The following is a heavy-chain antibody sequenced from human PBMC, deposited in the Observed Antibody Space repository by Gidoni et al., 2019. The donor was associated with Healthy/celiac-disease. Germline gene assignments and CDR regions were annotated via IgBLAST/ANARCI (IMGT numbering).Heavy chain of an antibody. Sequence: QVQLVESGGGVVQPGRSLRLSCAASGFTFSSYAMHWVRQAPGKGLEWVAVISYDGSNKYYAESVKGRFTISRDNSKNTLYLQMNSLRAEDTAVYYCARNTVTYDYWGQGTLVTVSS. V-gene: IGHV3-30-3*01. J-gene: IGHJ4*02. CDR2: ISYDGSNK. CDR3: ARNTVTYDY. CDR1: GFTFSSYA. D-gene: IGHD4-4*01.